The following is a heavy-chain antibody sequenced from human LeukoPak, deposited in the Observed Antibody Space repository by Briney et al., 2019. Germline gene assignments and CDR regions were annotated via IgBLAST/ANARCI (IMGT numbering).Heavy chain of an antibody. CDR2: INPSGGST. Sequence: ASVKVSCKASGYTFTGYYMHWVRQAPGQGLEWMGIINPSGGSTSYAQKFQGRVTMTRDTSISTAYMELSRLRSDDTAVYYCASFKFGGYSGYDPYYYYYMDVWGKGTTVTVSS. CDR3: ASFKFGGYSGYDPYYYYYMDV. J-gene: IGHJ6*03. D-gene: IGHD5-12*01. CDR1: GYTFTGYY. V-gene: IGHV1-2*02.